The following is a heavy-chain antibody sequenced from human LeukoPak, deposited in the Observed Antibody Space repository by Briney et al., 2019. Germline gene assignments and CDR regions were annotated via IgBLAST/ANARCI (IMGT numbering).Heavy chain of an antibody. CDR3: ARFSSSTCFDY. V-gene: IGHV4-39*01. J-gene: IGHJ4*02. CDR1: GGSISSSTYY. CDR2: IYYSGST. Sequence: SETLSLTCTVSGGSISSSTYYWGWIRQPPGKGLEWIGSIYYSGSTYYNPSLKSRVTISVDTSKNQFSLKLNSVTAADTAVYYCARFSSSTCFDYWGQGTLATVSS. D-gene: IGHD6-6*01.